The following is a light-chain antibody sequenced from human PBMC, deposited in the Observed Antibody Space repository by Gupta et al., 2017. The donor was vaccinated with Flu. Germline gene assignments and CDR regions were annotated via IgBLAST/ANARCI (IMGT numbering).Light chain of an antibody. CDR3: QELNDLAIT. CDR1: QSLWSTSKRKNY. CDR2: WAT. Sequence: DIVMTQSPDSLAVSLGDRATVNCKSSQSLWSTSKRKNYLTWYQPKPGQPPKVVFYWATTRECGVFDSCNGRESVTEFTLTISSLPREDVGIYYCQELNDLAITFGGRTKVEIK. V-gene: IGKV4-1*01. J-gene: IGKJ4*01.